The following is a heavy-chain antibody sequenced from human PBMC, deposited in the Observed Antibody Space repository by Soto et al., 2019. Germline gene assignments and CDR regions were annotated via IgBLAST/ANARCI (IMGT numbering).Heavy chain of an antibody. CDR1: GFTFSSYA. Sequence: QVQLVESGGGVVQPGRSLRLSCAASGFTFSSYAMHWVRQAPGKGLEWVAVISYDGSNKYYADSVKGRFTISRDNSKNPLYLQMNSLRAEDTAVYYCARDVGVTDSDYWGQGTLVTVSS. D-gene: IGHD3-10*01. CDR2: ISYDGSNK. V-gene: IGHV3-30-3*01. J-gene: IGHJ4*02. CDR3: ARDVGVTDSDY.